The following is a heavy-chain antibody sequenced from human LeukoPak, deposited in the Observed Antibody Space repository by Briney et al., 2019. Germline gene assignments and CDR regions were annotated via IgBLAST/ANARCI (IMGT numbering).Heavy chain of an antibody. CDR1: GGSISSYY. V-gene: IGHV4-59*01. J-gene: IGHJ3*02. D-gene: IGHD3-10*01. Sequence: SETLSLTCTVSGGSISSYYWSWIRQPPGKGLEWVGYIYYSGSTNYNPSLKSRVTISVDTSKNQFSLKLSSVTAADTAVYYCARDRGEDGENTFDIWGQGTMVTVSS. CDR3: ARDRGEDGENTFDI. CDR2: IYYSGST.